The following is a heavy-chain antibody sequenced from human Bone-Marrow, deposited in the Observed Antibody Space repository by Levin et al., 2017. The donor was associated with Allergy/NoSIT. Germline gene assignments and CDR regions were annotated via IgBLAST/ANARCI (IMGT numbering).Heavy chain of an antibody. CDR3: ARELVVPIDYYYGMDG. CDR2: IYYSGST. J-gene: IGHJ6*02. D-gene: IGHD3-22*01. Sequence: SETLSLTCTVSGGSISSGDYYWSWIRQPPGKGLEWIGYIYYSGSTYYNPSLKSRVTISVDTSKNQFSLKLSSVTAADTAVYYCARELVVPIDYYYGMDGWGQGTTVTVSS. V-gene: IGHV4-30-4*01. CDR1: GGSISSGDYY.